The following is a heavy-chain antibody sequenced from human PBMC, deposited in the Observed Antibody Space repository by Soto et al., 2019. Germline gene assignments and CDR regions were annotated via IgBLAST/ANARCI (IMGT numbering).Heavy chain of an antibody. V-gene: IGHV1-69*13. CDR3: ARGEAARYYYGMDV. D-gene: IGHD6-6*01. Sequence: SVKVSCKASGGAFSSYAISWVRQAPGQGLEWMGGIIPIFGTANYAQKFQGRVTITADESTSTAYMELSSLRSEDTAVYYCARGEAARYYYGMDVWGQGTTVTVSS. CDR2: IIPIFGTA. J-gene: IGHJ6*02. CDR1: GGAFSSYA.